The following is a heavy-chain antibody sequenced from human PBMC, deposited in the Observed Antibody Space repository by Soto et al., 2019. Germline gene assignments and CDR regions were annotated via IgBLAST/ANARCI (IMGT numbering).Heavy chain of an antibody. CDR1: GFTFSSYA. D-gene: IGHD3-10*01. J-gene: IGHJ4*02. V-gene: IGHV3-23*01. CDR3: AIRPHYYGSGLVDF. CDR2: ISGSGGST. Sequence: EVQLLESGGGLVQPGGSLRLSCAASGFTFSSYAMSWVRQAPGKGLEWVSAISGSGGSTYYADSVKGRFTIARDNSKNTLYLQMNSLRAEDTAVYYWAIRPHYYGSGLVDFWGQGTLVTVSS.